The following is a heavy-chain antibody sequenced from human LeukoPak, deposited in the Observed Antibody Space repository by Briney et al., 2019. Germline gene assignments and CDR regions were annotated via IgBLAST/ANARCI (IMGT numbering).Heavy chain of an antibody. J-gene: IGHJ4*02. CDR3: ARVPSITIFGVVTPYYFDY. D-gene: IGHD3-3*01. CDR2: IYYSGST. Sequence: KPSETLSLTCTVSGGSVSSGSYYWSWIRQPPGKGLEWIGYIYYSGSTNYNPSLKSRVTISVDTSKNQFSLKLSSVTAADTAVYYCARVPSITIFGVVTPYYFDYWGQGTLVTVPS. CDR1: GGSVSSGSYY. V-gene: IGHV4-61*01.